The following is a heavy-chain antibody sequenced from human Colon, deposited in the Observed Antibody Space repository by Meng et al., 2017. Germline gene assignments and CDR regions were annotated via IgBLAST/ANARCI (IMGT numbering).Heavy chain of an antibody. CDR1: GFTFGDYA. CDR2: IRSKPYGGAT. V-gene: IGHV3-49*04. CDR3: TRDGSV. Sequence: GGSLRLSCTASGFTFGDYAMSWVRQAPGKGLEWIGFIRSKPYGGATEYAASVKGRFSISRDDSKSIAYLQMNSLRAEDTDVYYCTRDGSVWGQGTLVTVSS. J-gene: IGHJ4*02.